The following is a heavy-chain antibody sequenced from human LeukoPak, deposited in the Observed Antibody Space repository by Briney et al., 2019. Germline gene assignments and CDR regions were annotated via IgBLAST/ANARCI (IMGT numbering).Heavy chain of an antibody. CDR3: AKSYRVGSIQLDTPFDY. CDR1: GFIFDDYA. D-gene: IGHD5-18*01. Sequence: QSGGSLRLSCAVSGFIFDDYAMHWVRQAPGKGLEWVSGISWNSGSIGYADSVKGRFTISRDNAKNSLYLQMNSLRAEDMALYYCAKSYRVGSIQLDTPFDYWGQGTLVTVSS. V-gene: IGHV3-9*03. J-gene: IGHJ4*02. CDR2: ISWNSGSI.